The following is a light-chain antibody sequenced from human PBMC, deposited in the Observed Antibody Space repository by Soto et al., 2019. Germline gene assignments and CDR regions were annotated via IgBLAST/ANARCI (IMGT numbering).Light chain of an antibody. V-gene: IGKV1-5*01. J-gene: IGKJ1*01. Sequence: DVQLTQSPSSVSASVVDSVTITCRASQSINRWLAWYQQKPGKAPKLLISDASSLETGVPSRFSGSGSGTEFTLTINSLQPDDFATYYCQQYKSYWTFGQGTKVDIK. CDR1: QSINRW. CDR2: DAS. CDR3: QQYKSYWT.